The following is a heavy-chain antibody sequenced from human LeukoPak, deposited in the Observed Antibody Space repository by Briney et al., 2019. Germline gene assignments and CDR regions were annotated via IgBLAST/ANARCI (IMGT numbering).Heavy chain of an antibody. CDR3: ASHYYDSSGYLFDS. D-gene: IGHD3-22*01. J-gene: IGHJ4*02. CDR2: IYTSGST. Sequence: SETLSLTCTVSGGSISSYYWSWIRQPAGKGLEWIGRIYTSGSTNYNPSLKSRVTISLDTSKNQFSLRLTSVTAADTAVYYCASHYYDSSGYLFDSWGRGSLVTVSS. CDR1: GGSISSYY. V-gene: IGHV4-4*07.